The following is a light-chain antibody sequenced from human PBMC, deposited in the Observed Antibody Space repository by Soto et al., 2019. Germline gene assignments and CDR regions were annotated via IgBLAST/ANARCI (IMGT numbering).Light chain of an antibody. CDR2: DAS. J-gene: IGKJ5*01. CDR3: QQRSNWPPIT. CDR1: QSVSSY. V-gene: IGKV3-11*01. Sequence: EFVLTQSPGTLSLSPGERATLYCRASQSVSSYLAWYQQKPGQAPRLLIYDASNRATGIPARFSGSGSGTDFTLTISSLEPEDFAVYYCQQRSNWPPITFGQGTRLE.